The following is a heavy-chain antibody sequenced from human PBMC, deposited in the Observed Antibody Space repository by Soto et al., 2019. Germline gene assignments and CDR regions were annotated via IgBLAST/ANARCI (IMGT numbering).Heavy chain of an antibody. J-gene: IGHJ3*02. CDR2: ISYDGSNK. D-gene: IGHD3-22*01. V-gene: IGHV3-30*18. Sequence: QVQLVESGGGVVQPGRSLRLSCAASGFTFSSYGMHWVRQAPGKGLEWVAVISYDGSNKYYADSVKGRFTISRDNSKNTLYLQMNSLRAEDTAVYYCAKDGPYYYDSSDAFDIWGQGTMVTVSS. CDR3: AKDGPYYYDSSDAFDI. CDR1: GFTFSSYG.